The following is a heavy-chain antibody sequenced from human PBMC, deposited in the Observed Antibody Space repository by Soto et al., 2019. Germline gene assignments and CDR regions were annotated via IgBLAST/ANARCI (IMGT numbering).Heavy chain of an antibody. J-gene: IGHJ5*02. CDR3: ARGRGALTVISNWFDP. Sequence: EVQLVESGGGLVQPGRSLRLSCEASGLTFEDYAMHWIRQAPGQGLEWVAGINWNSGSTGYADSVKGRFTISRDNVNNSLHLEMSTLKAEDTAMYYCARGRGALTVISNWFDPWGQGTLVTVSS. D-gene: IGHD2-21*01. CDR2: INWNSGST. CDR1: GLTFEDYA. V-gene: IGHV3-9*01.